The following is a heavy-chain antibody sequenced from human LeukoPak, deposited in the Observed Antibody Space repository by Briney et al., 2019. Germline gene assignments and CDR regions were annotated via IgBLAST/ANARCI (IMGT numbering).Heavy chain of an antibody. D-gene: IGHD3-10*01. CDR2: ISAYNGNT. CDR3: ARIYGSGSYYRNWFDP. J-gene: IGHJ5*02. CDR1: GYTFTSYG. Sequence: ASVKVSCKASGYTFTSYGISWVRQAPGQGLEWMGWISAYNGNTNYAQKLQGRVTMTTDTSTSTAYMELRSLRSDDTAVYYCARIYGSGSYYRNWFDPWGQGTLATVSS. V-gene: IGHV1-18*01.